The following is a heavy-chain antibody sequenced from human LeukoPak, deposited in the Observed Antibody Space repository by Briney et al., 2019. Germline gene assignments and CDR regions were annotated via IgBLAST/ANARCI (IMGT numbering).Heavy chain of an antibody. CDR1: GGSISSQY. V-gene: IGHV4-4*07. CDR2: IYTSGNT. J-gene: IGHJ4*02. CDR3: AREEGYRLFDY. Sequence: PSETLSLTCSVSGGSISSQYWSWIRQPAGKGLEWIGRIYTSGNTNYNPSLKSRVTMSIDTSKKQFSLKLNSVTAADTAVYYCAREEGYRLFDYWGQGTLVTVSS. D-gene: IGHD3-16*02.